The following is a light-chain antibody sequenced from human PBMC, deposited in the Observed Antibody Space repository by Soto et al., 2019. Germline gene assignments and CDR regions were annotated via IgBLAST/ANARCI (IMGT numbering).Light chain of an antibody. J-gene: IGLJ2*01. Sequence: QSVLTQPPSVSGAPGQRVTISCTGSSSNIGAGYDVHWYQQLPGTAPKLLIYGNSNRPSGVPDRFSGSKSGTSASLAITGFQAEDEADYYYQSYGCSRGALVFGGGTKLTVL. CDR1: SSNIGAGYD. CDR2: GNS. V-gene: IGLV1-40*01. CDR3: QSYGCSRGALV.